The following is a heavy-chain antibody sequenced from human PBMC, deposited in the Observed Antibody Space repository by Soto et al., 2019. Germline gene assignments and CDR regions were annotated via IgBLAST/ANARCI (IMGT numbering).Heavy chain of an antibody. J-gene: IGHJ4*02. CDR3: ARGYDTALAPIF. V-gene: IGHV4-34*01. CDR1: GGSFISYH. Sequence: SETLSLTCAVYGGSFISYHCIFIRQTPVKWLEWIGEINHLTTTNYNPSLKSRVIISLDTPKNQFSLKLSSVTAADTAVYYCARGYDTALAPIFWGQGILVTVSS. D-gene: IGHD5-18*01. CDR2: INHLTTT.